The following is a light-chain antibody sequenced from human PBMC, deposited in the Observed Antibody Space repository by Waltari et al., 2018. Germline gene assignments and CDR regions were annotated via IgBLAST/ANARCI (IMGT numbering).Light chain of an antibody. V-gene: IGKV2-28*01. CDR2: LGS. J-gene: IGKJ5*01. Sequence: DIVMTQSPLSLPVTPGEPASISCRSSQSLLQTNGYNYLDWYLQKPGQSPQVLIYLGSNRASGVPDRFSGSGSGTDFTLKISRVEAEDVGVYYCMQALQTPITFGQGKRLEIK. CDR1: QSLLQTNGYNY. CDR3: MQALQTPIT.